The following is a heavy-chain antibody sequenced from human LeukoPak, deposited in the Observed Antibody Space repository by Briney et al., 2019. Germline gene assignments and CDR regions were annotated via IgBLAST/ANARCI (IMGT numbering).Heavy chain of an antibody. D-gene: IGHD3-10*01. CDR3: ARSNGSGSYLVRFDP. Sequence: PSETLSLTCTVSGGSISSYYWSWIRQPPGKGLEWIGYIYYSGCTNYNPSLKSRVTISVDTSKNQFSLKLSSVTAADTAVYYCARSNGSGSYLVRFDPWGQGTLVTVSS. CDR1: GGSISSYY. V-gene: IGHV4-59*01. CDR2: IYYSGCT. J-gene: IGHJ5*02.